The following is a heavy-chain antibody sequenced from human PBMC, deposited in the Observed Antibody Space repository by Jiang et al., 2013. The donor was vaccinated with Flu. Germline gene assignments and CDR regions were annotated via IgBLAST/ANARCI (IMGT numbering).Heavy chain of an antibody. D-gene: IGHD2-2*01. CDR1: GFSINSGYY. J-gene: IGHJ4*02. Sequence: GSGLVKPSETLSLTCAVSGFSINSGYYWGWIRQPPGKGLEWIGSKYQSDTISYSGTTYYNPSLQSRVTMSVDTSKNQFFLKLNSVTAADTAMYYCARHRQPLVPASIDHWGQGTLVTVSS. CDR3: ARHRQPLVPASIDH. V-gene: IGHV4-38-2*01. CDR2: KYQSDTISYSGTT.